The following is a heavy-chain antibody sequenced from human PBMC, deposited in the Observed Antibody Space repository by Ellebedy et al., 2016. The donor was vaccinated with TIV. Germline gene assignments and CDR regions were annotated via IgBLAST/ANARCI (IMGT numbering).Heavy chain of an antibody. D-gene: IGHD3-10*01. Sequence: SETLSLXXTVSGDSITSGEYYWSWIRQHPGKGLEWLANIYYSGRTYYNPSLKSRLAISIDTSSSQFSLKLTSVTAADPARYYCPRVRVIRDVGFGNWFDPWGHGTLVTVSS. J-gene: IGHJ5*02. V-gene: IGHV4-31*03. CDR2: IYYSGRT. CDR3: PRVRVIRDVGFGNWFDP. CDR1: GDSITSGEYY.